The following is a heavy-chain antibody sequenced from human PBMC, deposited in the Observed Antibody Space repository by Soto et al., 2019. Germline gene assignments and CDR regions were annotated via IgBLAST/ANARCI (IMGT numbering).Heavy chain of an antibody. J-gene: IGHJ6*02. CDR3: ARPQLPPPTRGAANARGGMDV. CDR1: GFTFNNYG. V-gene: IGHV3-33*01. D-gene: IGHD6-13*01. CDR2: IWNDGSNS. Sequence: QVQLVESGGGVVQPGRSLRLSCAASGFTFNNYGMHWVRQAPGKGLEWLAVIWNDGSNSSYANSVKGRFTISRDNSKNTLYLQMSSLRAEDTAVYYCARPQLPPPTRGAANARGGMDVWGQGTTVPVSS.